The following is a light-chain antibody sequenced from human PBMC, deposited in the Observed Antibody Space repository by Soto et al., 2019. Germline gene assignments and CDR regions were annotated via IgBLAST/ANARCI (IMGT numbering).Light chain of an antibody. J-gene: IGKJ1*01. Sequence: ETVMAQSPATLSVSPGERAALCCRASQSVSSNLAWYQQKPGQAPRLLIYGASTRATAIPARFSGSGSGTEFTLTISSLQSEDFAVYFCQQYNNWPQTFGQGTKVDIK. CDR1: QSVSSN. CDR3: QQYNNWPQT. V-gene: IGKV3-15*01. CDR2: GAS.